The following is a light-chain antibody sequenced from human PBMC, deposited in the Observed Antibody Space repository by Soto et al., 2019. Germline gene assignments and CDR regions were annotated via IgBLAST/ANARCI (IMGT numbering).Light chain of an antibody. Sequence: EIVMTQSPATLSVSPGERATLSCRASQSVSSNLAWYQQQPGQAPRLLIYSASTSATGLPARFSGSGSGTEFTLTISSLQSEDFAVYYWQQYNNWPRTFGQGTKVEIK. CDR1: QSVSSN. CDR2: SAS. CDR3: QQYNNWPRT. V-gene: IGKV3-15*01. J-gene: IGKJ1*01.